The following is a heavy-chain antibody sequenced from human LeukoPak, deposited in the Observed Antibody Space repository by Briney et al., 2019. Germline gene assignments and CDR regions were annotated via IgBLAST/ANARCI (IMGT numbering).Heavy chain of an antibody. Sequence: PGGSLRLSCAASGFTFSNYYMNWVRQAPGKGLEWVSCISTSSANIYYADSLKGRFTISRDNAKNSLYLQMNSLRAEDTAVYYCARWGSFMEWGQGTLVTVSS. D-gene: IGHD3-16*01. CDR3: ARWGSFME. V-gene: IGHV3-21*01. J-gene: IGHJ4*02. CDR2: ISTSSANI. CDR1: GFTFSNYY.